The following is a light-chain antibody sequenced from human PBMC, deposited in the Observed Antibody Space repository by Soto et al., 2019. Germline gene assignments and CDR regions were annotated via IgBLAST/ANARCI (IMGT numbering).Light chain of an antibody. CDR3: SSYAGSNNVV. Sequence: QSALTQPPSASGSPGQSVTISCTGTSSDVGGYNYVSWYQQHPGKAPKLMIYEVSKRPSGVPDRFSGSKSGNTASLTVSGLQAEEEAYYYCSSYAGSNNVVFGGGTQLTVL. CDR2: EVS. V-gene: IGLV2-8*01. CDR1: SSDVGGYNY. J-gene: IGLJ3*02.